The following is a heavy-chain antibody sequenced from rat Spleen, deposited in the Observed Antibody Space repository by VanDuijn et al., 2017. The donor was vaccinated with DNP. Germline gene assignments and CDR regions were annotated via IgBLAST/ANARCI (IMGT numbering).Heavy chain of an antibody. Sequence: EVLLVESDGGLVQPGRSLKLSCAASGFTFSDYYMAWVRQAPTKGLEWVATISYDGRNTYHRDSVKGRFTISRDNAKSTLYLQMDSLRSEDTATYYCASTRGNYGGYSVADWIAYWGQGTLVTVSS. CDR3: ASTRGNYGGYSVADWIAY. D-gene: IGHD1-11*01. CDR2: ISYDGRNT. V-gene: IGHV5-29*01. J-gene: IGHJ3*01. CDR1: GFTFSDYY.